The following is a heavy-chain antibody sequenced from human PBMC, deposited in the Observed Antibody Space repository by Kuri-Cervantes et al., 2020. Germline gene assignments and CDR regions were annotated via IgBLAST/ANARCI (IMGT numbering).Heavy chain of an antibody. Sequence: GGSLRLSCAASGFTFSSYGMHWVRQAPGKGLEWVAVIWYDGSNKYYADSVKGRFTISRDNAKNSLYLQMNSLRAEDTALYYCANSLGGGDFGLNFDYWGQGTLVTVSS. V-gene: IGHV3-33*03. D-gene: IGHD2-21*02. J-gene: IGHJ4*02. CDR3: ANSLGGGDFGLNFDY. CDR2: IWYDGSNK. CDR1: GFTFSSYG.